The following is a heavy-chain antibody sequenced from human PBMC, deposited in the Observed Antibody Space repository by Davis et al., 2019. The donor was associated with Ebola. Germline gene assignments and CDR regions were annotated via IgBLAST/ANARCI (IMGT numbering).Heavy chain of an antibody. CDR3: VKDDGLGGVRDW. CDR2: INPNSGGT. V-gene: IGHV1-2*02. D-gene: IGHD3-16*01. CDR1: GYTFTGYY. J-gene: IGHJ4*02. Sequence: ASVKVSCKASGYTFTGYYMHWVRQAPGQRLEWMGWINPNSGGTNYAQKFQGRVTMTRDTSTSTVYMDLSSLTPEDAAVYYCVKDDGLGGVRDWWGQGTLVTISS.